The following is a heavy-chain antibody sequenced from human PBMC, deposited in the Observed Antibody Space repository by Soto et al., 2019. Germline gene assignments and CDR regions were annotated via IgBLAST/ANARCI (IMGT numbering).Heavy chain of an antibody. Sequence: PSETLSLTCTVSGGSISSYYWSWIRQSAGKGLEWIGRIYTSGNTNYNPSLKSRVTMSVDTSKNQFSLKLSSVTAADTAVYYCARDVVATIRGDHYFDYWGQGALVTVSS. CDR1: GGSISSYY. CDR2: IYTSGNT. CDR3: ARDVVATIRGDHYFDY. V-gene: IGHV4-4*07. J-gene: IGHJ4*02. D-gene: IGHD5-12*01.